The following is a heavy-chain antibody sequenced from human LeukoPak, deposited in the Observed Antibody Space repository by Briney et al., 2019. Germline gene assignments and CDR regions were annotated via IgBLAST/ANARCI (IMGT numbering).Heavy chain of an antibody. V-gene: IGHV3-64*01. CDR1: GFTFSTYA. Sequence: GGSLRLSCAASGFTFSTYAMHWVRQAPGKGLEYVSAISSNGGSTNYANSVKGRFTISRDNSNNTLYLQMGSLRAEDMAVYYCARTPTGRYPDYWGQGTLVTVSS. D-gene: IGHD2-8*02. CDR3: ARTPTGRYPDY. J-gene: IGHJ4*02. CDR2: ISSNGGST.